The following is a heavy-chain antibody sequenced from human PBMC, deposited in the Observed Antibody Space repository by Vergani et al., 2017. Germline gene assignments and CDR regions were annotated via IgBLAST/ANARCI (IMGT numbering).Heavy chain of an antibody. J-gene: IGHJ4*02. CDR1: GFTFSNAW. CDR2: IKSKTDGGTT. CDR3: ATWGEVGATDY. Sequence: VQMVESGGGVVQPGRSLRLSCAVSGFTFSNAWMSWVRQAPGKGLEWVGRIKSKTDGGTTDYAAPVKGRFTISRDDSKNTLYLQINSLRAEDTAVYYCATWGEVGATDYWGQGTLVTVSS. V-gene: IGHV3-15*01. D-gene: IGHD1-26*01.